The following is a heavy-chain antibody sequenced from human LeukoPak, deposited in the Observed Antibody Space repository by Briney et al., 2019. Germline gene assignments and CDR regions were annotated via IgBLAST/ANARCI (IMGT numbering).Heavy chain of an antibody. CDR2: ISSSGSTI. D-gene: IGHD3-10*01. CDR3: ARDQGFGEFTYYYGMDG. Sequence: GGSLRLSCAASGFTFSDYYMSWVRQAPGKGLEWVSYISSSGSTIYYADSVKGRFTISRDNAKNSLYLQMNSLRAEDTAVYYCARDQGFGEFTYYYGMDGWGQGTTVTVSS. J-gene: IGHJ6*02. V-gene: IGHV3-11*01. CDR1: GFTFSDYY.